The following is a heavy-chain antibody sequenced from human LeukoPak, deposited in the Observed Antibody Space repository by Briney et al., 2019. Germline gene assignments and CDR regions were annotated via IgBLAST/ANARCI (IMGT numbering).Heavy chain of an antibody. CDR1: GGSIGSYY. CDR2: IYTSGST. V-gene: IGHV4-4*07. Sequence: SETLSLTCTVSGGSIGSYYWSWIRQPAGKGLEWIGRIYTSGSTNYNPSLKSRVTMSVDTSKNQFSLKLSSVTAADTAVYYCARDRSDPYYYGSGSNESERYYYYGMDVWGQGTTVTVSS. J-gene: IGHJ6*02. D-gene: IGHD3-10*01. CDR3: ARDRSDPYYYGSGSNESERYYYYGMDV.